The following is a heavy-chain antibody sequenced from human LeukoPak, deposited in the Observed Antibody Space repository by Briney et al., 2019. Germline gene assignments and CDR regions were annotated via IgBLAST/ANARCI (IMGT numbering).Heavy chain of an antibody. J-gene: IGHJ4*02. V-gene: IGHV1-69*05. Sequence: ASVKLSCKASGGTFSSYAISWVRQAPGQGLEWMGGIIPIFGTANYAQKFQGRVTITTDESTRTPYMEMRSVRYEDTAVYYCARGDVDTATVFDYSGQRTLVTVSS. D-gene: IGHD5-18*01. CDR1: GGTFSSYA. CDR2: IIPIFGTA. CDR3: ARGDVDTATVFDY.